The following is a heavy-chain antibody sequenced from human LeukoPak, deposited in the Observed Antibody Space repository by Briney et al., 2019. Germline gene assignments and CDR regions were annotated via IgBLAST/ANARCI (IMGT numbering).Heavy chain of an antibody. CDR1: GGSISSSSYY. Sequence: TSETLSLTCTVSGGSISSSSYYWGWIRQPPGKGLEWIGSIYYSGSTYYNPSLKSRVTISVDTSKNQFSLKLSSVTAADTAVYYCARRSNMIVGCWGQGTLVTVSS. D-gene: IGHD3-22*01. CDR3: ARRSNMIVGC. CDR2: IYYSGST. V-gene: IGHV4-39*01. J-gene: IGHJ4*02.